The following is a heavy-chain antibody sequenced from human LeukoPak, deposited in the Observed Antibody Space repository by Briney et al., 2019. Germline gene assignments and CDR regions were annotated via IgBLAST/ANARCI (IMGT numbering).Heavy chain of an antibody. V-gene: IGHV3-48*04. CDR3: ARGNNYYDSSGPFDY. D-gene: IGHD3-22*01. J-gene: IGHJ4*02. CDR1: VFSFSSYS. Sequence: GGSLRLSCAASVFSFSSYSMNWVRQAPGKGLEWVSYISSGSITIYYVDSVKGRFTISRDNAKNSLYLQMNSLRAEDTAVYYCARGNNYYDSSGPFDYWGQGTLVTVSS. CDR2: ISSGSITI.